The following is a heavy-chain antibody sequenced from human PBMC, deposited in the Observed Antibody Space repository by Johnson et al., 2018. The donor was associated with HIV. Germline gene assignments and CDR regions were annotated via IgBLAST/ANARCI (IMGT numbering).Heavy chain of an antibody. D-gene: IGHD6-13*01. CDR2: ISYDGSNE. CDR1: GFTFSSYT. V-gene: IGHV3-30*04. J-gene: IGHJ3*01. CDR3: ARDGESQQLPLGDAFDV. Sequence: VQLVESGGGVVQPGRSLRLSCAASGFTFSSYTMYWVRQAPGKGLEWVAVISYDGSNEYYADSVKGRFTISRDNSKNKLYLQMSSRKVEDTAMYYCARDGESQQLPLGDAFDVWGQGTMVIVSS.